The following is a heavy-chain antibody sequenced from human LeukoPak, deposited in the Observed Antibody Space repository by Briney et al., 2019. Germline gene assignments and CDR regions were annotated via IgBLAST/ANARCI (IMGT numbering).Heavy chain of an antibody. J-gene: IGHJ3*02. D-gene: IGHD3-22*01. CDR3: ARHAYYYDSSGYLWLAAFDI. Sequence: SETLSLTCTVSGGSISSSSYYWGWIRQPPGKGLEWIGSTHYSGSTYYNPSLKSRVTIFVDTSKNQFSLKLSSVTAADTAVYYCARHAYYYDSSGYLWLAAFDIWGRGTMVTVSS. V-gene: IGHV4-39*01. CDR2: THYSGST. CDR1: GGSISSSSYY.